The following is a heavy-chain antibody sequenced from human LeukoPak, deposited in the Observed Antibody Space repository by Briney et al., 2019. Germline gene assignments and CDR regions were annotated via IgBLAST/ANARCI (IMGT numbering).Heavy chain of an antibody. D-gene: IGHD2-15*01. V-gene: IGHV4-34*01. CDR3: AKSPGGGFVLVVGATRLFDY. CDR1: GGSFCGYY. Sequence: SETLSLTCAVYGGSFCGYYWSWSRQHPGKGPEWIGEINHSGGTNHNPSLKSRVTISLDPSKNQFSLKLSSVTAEHTAAHFCAKSPGGGFVLVVGATRLFDYWGQGTLVTVSS. CDR2: INHSGGT. J-gene: IGHJ4*02.